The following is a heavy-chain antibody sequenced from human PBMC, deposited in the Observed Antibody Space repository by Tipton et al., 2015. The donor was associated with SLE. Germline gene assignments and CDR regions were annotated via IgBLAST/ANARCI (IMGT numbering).Heavy chain of an antibody. D-gene: IGHD6-13*01. CDR2: IYYSGST. V-gene: IGHV4-59*01. CDR1: GGSIRSYY. J-gene: IGHJ1*01. CDR3: AREGSSCLFQH. Sequence: TLSLTCTVSGGSIRSYYWSWIRQPPGKGLEWIGYIYYSGSTNYNPSLKSRVTISVDTSKNQFSLKLSSVTAADTAVYYCAREGSSCLFQHWGQGTLVTVSS.